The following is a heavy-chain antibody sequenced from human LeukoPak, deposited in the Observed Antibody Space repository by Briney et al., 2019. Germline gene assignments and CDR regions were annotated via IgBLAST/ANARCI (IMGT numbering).Heavy chain of an antibody. Sequence: SETLSLTCTVSGGSISSGSHSWRWIRQPAGKGLEWMGRIDTSGNTNYNPSLNGRVTMSVDTSKTQFYLNLRSVTAEGTAIYHCARGIIRGVPGPDIWAQDTRVTVSS. CDR1: GGSISSGSHS. J-gene: IGHJ3*02. V-gene: IGHV4-61*02. CDR3: ARGIIRGVPGPDI. D-gene: IGHD3-10*01. CDR2: IDTSGNT.